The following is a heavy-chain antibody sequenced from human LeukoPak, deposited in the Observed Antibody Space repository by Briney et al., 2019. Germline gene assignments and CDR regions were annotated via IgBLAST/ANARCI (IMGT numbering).Heavy chain of an antibody. J-gene: IGHJ3*02. V-gene: IGHV4-4*07. Sequence: SETLSLTCTVFGGSISSYYWGWIRQRAGEGLEWIGRICTSASTNYNPSLKSRVTMAVDTPKNQFSLKLSSVTAADTAVYYCARNSPRDYYDSSGYYYYAFDIWGQGTMVTVS. CDR3: ARNSPRDYYDSSGYYYYAFDI. CDR2: ICTSAST. D-gene: IGHD3-22*01. CDR1: GGSISSYY.